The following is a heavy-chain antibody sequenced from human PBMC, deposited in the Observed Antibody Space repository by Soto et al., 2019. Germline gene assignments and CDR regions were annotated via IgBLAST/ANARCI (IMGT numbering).Heavy chain of an antibody. CDR1: GFMFSSYS. Sequence: EVQLVESGGGLVQPGGSLRLSCAASGFMFSSYSMNWVRQAPGKGLEWVSYISGSGRTIHYADSVKGRFTISRDNAKNSLFLQTNSLRDEDTSVYYCAIDLMTTVTSVGYYYYGLDVWGQGTTVTVSS. V-gene: IGHV3-48*02. CDR3: AIDLMTTVTSVGYYYYGLDV. D-gene: IGHD4-4*01. CDR2: ISGSGRTI. J-gene: IGHJ6*02.